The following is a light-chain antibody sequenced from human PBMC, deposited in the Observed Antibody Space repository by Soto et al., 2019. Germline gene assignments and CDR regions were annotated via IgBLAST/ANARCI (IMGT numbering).Light chain of an antibody. CDR3: QQYHNWPPFT. J-gene: IGKJ3*01. Sequence: DIVMTQSPATLSVSPGERATLSCRASQTISSNLAWYQQKPGQTPRLLIYGASTRAAGIPARFSGSGSGTDFTLTITSLQSEDFAVYYCQQYHNWPPFTFGPGTKVDIK. CDR2: GAS. CDR1: QTISSN. V-gene: IGKV3-15*01.